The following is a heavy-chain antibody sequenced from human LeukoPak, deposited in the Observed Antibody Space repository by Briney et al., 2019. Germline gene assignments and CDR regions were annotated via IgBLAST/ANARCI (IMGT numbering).Heavy chain of an antibody. V-gene: IGHV1-46*01. Sequence: GASVKVSCKASGYTFTSYAMNWVRQAPGQGLEWMGIINPSGGSTSYAQKFQGRVTMTRDTSTSTVYMELSSLRSEDTAVYYCARDGLTDSPDYWGQGTLVTVSS. CDR1: GYTFTSYA. CDR2: INPSGGST. CDR3: ARDGLTDSPDY. D-gene: IGHD2-21*02. J-gene: IGHJ4*02.